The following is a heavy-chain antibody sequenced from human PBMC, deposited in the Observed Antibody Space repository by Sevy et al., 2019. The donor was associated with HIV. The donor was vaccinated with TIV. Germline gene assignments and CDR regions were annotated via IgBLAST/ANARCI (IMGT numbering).Heavy chain of an antibody. J-gene: IGHJ3*02. CDR1: GGSISSYY. Sequence: SETLSLTCTVSGGSISSYYWSWIRQPPGKGLEWIGYIYYSGSTNYNPSLKSRVTISVDTSKNQFSLKLSSVTAADTAVYYCARSDVRGDAFDIWGQGTMVTVSS. D-gene: IGHD3-16*01. V-gene: IGHV4-59*01. CDR3: ARSDVRGDAFDI. CDR2: IYYSGST.